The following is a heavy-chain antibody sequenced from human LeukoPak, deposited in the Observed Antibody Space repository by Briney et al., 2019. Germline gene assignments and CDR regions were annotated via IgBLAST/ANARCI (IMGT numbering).Heavy chain of an antibody. D-gene: IGHD5-12*01. Sequence: GGSLRLSCAASGFTFSSYDMHWVRQAPGKRLEWVSYISSSSDSIYYADSVKGRFTISRDNAENSLYLQMNSLRDEDMAVYYCARAMRSGYDYWGQGTLVTVSS. CDR2: ISSSSDSI. J-gene: IGHJ4*02. CDR1: GFTFSSYD. V-gene: IGHV3-48*02. CDR3: ARAMRSGYDY.